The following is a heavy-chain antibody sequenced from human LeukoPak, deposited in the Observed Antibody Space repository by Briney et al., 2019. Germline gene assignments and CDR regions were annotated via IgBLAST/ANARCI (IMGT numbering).Heavy chain of an antibody. Sequence: ASVKVSCKASGYTFTSYYMHWVRQAPGQGLEWMGIINPSGGSTSYAQKFQGRVTISVDTSKNQFSLKLSSVTAADTAVYYCARGYSGYSGLYYYYGMDVWGQGTTVTVSS. CDR2: INPSGGST. J-gene: IGHJ6*02. V-gene: IGHV1-46*01. CDR1: GYTFTSYY. CDR3: ARGYSGYSGLYYYYGMDV. D-gene: IGHD5-12*01.